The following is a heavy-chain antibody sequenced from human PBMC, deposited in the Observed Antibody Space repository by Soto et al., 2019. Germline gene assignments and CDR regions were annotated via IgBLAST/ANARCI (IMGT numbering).Heavy chain of an antibody. D-gene: IGHD6-19*01. V-gene: IGHV4-59*08. CDR1: GGSISCYS. CDR3: ARRTKLGTAWYPDC. Sequence: QVHLQESGPGLVKPSETLSVTCAVSGGSISCYSWSWIRQPPGKGLEWIGNIHYTGGTNYNPSLKSRLTISLDTSKIQISLQLTSVTAADTAIYYCARRTKLGTAWYPDCWGQGTLVTVSS. J-gene: IGHJ4*02. CDR2: IHYTGGT.